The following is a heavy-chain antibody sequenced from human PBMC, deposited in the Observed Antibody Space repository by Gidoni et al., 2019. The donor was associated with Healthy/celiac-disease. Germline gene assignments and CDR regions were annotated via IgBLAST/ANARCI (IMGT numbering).Heavy chain of an antibody. D-gene: IGHD3-10*01. CDR1: GFTFGDYA. J-gene: IGHJ4*02. V-gene: IGHV3-49*03. CDR3: TRAEMRFGELWFLDY. CDR2: IRSKAYGGTT. Sequence: EVQLVESGGGLVQPGRSLRLSCTASGFTFGDYAMSWFRQAPGKGLEWVGFIRSKAYGGTTEYAASVKGRFTISRDDSKSIAYLQMNSLKTEDTAVYYCTRAEMRFGELWFLDYWGQGTLVTVSS.